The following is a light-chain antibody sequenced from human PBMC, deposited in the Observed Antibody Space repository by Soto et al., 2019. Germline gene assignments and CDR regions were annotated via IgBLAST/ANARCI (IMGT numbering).Light chain of an antibody. J-gene: IGLJ2*01. CDR3: SSDTSTSAVL. CDR1: SSDVGGYNF. CDR2: EVS. Sequence: QSALTQPASVSGSPGQSVTISCTGTSSDVGGYNFVSWYQQHPGKAPKLMIYEVSNRPSGVSNRFSGSKSGNTASLTISGLQAEDDAAYYCSSDTSTSAVLFGAGTKLTVL. V-gene: IGLV2-14*01.